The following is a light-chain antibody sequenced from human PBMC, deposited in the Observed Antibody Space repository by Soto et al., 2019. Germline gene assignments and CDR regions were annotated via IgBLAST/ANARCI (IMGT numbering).Light chain of an antibody. CDR1: QSVSSN. CDR3: QHYNNWPFT. J-gene: IGKJ2*01. CDR2: GAS. V-gene: IGKV3-15*01. Sequence: EIVVTQSPATLSVSPGERATLSCRASQSVSSNLAWYQQKPGQAPTLLLYGASARATGIPARFSGSGSGTEFTLTISSLRSEDFAVYYCQHYNNWPFTFGQGTKLEIK.